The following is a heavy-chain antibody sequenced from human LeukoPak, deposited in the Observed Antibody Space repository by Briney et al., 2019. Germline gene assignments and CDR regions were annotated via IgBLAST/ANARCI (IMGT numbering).Heavy chain of an antibody. J-gene: IGHJ4*02. Sequence: TGGSLRLSCAASGFTFSSYAMSWVRRAPGKGLEWVSAISGSGGSTYYADSVKGRFTISRDNSKNTLYLQMNSLRAEDTAVYYCAKNPDFIVGATSDYWGQGTLVTVSS. CDR2: ISGSGGST. V-gene: IGHV3-23*01. CDR3: AKNPDFIVGATSDY. D-gene: IGHD1-26*01. CDR1: GFTFSSYA.